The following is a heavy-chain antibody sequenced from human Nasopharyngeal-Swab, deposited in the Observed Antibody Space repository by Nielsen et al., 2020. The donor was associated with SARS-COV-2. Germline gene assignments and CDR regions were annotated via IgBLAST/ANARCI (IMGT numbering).Heavy chain of an antibody. CDR3: ARDKGIQYCSSTSCYESMIDYYGMDV. V-gene: IGHV3-21*01. Sequence: GGSLRLSCAASGFTFSSYSMNWVRQAPGKGLEWVSSISSSSSYLYYADSVKGRFTISRDNAKNSLYLQMNSLRAEDTAVYYCARDKGIQYCSSTSCYESMIDYYGMDVWGQGTTVTVSS. CDR1: GFTFSSYS. J-gene: IGHJ6*02. D-gene: IGHD2-2*01. CDR2: ISSSSSYL.